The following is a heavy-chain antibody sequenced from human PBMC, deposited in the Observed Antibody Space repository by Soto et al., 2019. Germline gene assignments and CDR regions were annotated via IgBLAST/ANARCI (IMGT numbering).Heavy chain of an antibody. CDR3: ARVRGPRIVGASLPWFDP. CDR2: IIPIFGTA. J-gene: IGHJ5*02. V-gene: IGHV1-69*01. D-gene: IGHD1-26*01. CDR1: GGTFSSYA. Sequence: QLQLVQSGAEVKKPGSSVKVSCKASGGTFSSYAISWVRQAPGQGLEWMGGIIPIFGTANYAQKFQGRVTITADESTSTAYMELSSLSSEDTAVYYCARVRGPRIVGASLPWFDPWGQGTLVTVSS.